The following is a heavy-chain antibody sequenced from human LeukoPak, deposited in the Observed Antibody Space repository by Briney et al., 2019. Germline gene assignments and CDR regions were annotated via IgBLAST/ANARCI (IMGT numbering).Heavy chain of an antibody. J-gene: IGHJ5*02. Sequence: GGSLRLSCAASGFTFSDYYMSWIRQAPGKGLEWVSSISSSSSYIYYAGSVKGRFTISRDNAKNSLYLQMNSLRAEDTAVYYCARATYYDFWSGYSWVNWFDPWGQGTLVTVSS. CDR1: GFTFSDYY. CDR3: ARATYYDFWSGYSWVNWFDP. V-gene: IGHV3-11*06. D-gene: IGHD3-3*01. CDR2: ISSSSSYI.